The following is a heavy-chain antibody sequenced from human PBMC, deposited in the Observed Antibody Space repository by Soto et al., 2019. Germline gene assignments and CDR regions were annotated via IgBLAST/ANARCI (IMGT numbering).Heavy chain of an antibody. CDR3: ARGGVVDSGDYHT. D-gene: IGHD4-17*01. J-gene: IGHJ4*02. CDR2: IIPSLGIP. V-gene: IGHV1-69*02. Sequence: QVNLVQSGAEVRKPGSSVKVSCKTSGATLNNYIIGWVRQAPGQGLEWMGRIIPSLGIPNYSQRFQDRITITADRSTSTLYMELSSLRSEDTALYFCARGGVVDSGDYHTWGQGTLVTVSS. CDR1: GATLNNYI.